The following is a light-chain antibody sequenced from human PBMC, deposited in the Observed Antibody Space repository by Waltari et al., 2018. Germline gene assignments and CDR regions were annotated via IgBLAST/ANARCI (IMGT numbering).Light chain of an antibody. Sequence: DIEMTQSPSSLSASVGEKVTITCLASQDISNHLSWFQQKPGKAPKRLIYDVSKLETGVASMFSGGGSRADFTLIINDVQPEDVATYYCQQYDSLTLLTFGQGTRLE. CDR2: DVS. CDR3: QQYDSLTLLT. J-gene: IGKJ5*01. CDR1: QDISNH. V-gene: IGKV1-33*01.